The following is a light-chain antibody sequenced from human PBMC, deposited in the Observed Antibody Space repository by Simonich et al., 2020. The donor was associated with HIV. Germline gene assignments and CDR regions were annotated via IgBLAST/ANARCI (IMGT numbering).Light chain of an antibody. Sequence: EIVMMQSPATLSVSPGERATLSCRASQSVSSNLAWYQQKPGQAPRLLIYGASTRATGIPARFSGSGSGTEFTLTITSMQAEDFAVYYCQQYNNLPLFFGQGTKVEIK. V-gene: IGKV3-15*01. J-gene: IGKJ2*01. CDR2: GAS. CDR1: QSVSSN. CDR3: QQYNNLPLF.